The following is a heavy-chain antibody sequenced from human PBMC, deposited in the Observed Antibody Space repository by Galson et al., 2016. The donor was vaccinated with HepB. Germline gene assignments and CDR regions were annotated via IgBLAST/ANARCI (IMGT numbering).Heavy chain of an antibody. CDR3: ARASGGGYDWDYYYGMDV. V-gene: IGHV3-21*01. D-gene: IGHD5-12*01. CDR2: ISSGSTYI. J-gene: IGHJ6*02. CDR1: GFIFSTHS. Sequence: SLRLSCAGSGFIFSTHSMAWVRQAPGKGLEWVSLISSGSTYIYYADSVRGRFTISRDNAGNSLYLQMNTLRADDTAVYYCARASGGGYDWDYYYGMDVWGQGTLVTVSS.